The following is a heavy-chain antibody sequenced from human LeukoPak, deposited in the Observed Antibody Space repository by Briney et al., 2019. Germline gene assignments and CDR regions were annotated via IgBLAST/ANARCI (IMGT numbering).Heavy chain of an antibody. D-gene: IGHD3-10*01. CDR3: AKDQITMVRGAPTHDAFDI. V-gene: IGHV3-23*01. J-gene: IGHJ3*02. CDR1: GFTFSSYG. Sequence: GGSLRLSCAASGFTFSSYGMSWVRQAPGKGLEWVSAISGSGGSTYYADSVKGRFTISRDNSKNTLYLQMNSLRAEDTAVYYCAKDQITMVRGAPTHDAFDIWGQGTMVTVSS. CDR2: ISGSGGST.